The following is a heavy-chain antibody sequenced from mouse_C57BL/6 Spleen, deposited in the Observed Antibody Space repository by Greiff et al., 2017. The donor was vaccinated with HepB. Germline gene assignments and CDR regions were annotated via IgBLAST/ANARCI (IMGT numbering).Heavy chain of an antibody. CDR3: ARDLPYSIYYFDY. Sequence: DVHLVESGGGLVKPGGSLKLSCAASGFTFSSYAMSWVRQTPEKRLEWVATISDGGSYTYYPDNVKGRFTISRDNAKNNLYLQMSHLKSEDTAMYYCARDLPYSIYYFDYWGQGTTLTVSS. CDR2: ISDGGSYT. J-gene: IGHJ2*01. CDR1: GFTFSSYA. V-gene: IGHV5-4*01. D-gene: IGHD2-5*01.